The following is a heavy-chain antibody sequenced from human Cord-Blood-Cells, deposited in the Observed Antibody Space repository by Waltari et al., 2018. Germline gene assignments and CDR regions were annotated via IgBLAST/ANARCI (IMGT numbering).Heavy chain of an antibody. CDR3: ARARVRPPNYYCSGSYYNAFDI. Sequence: QVQLVQSGAEVKKTGASVMVSCKASGYTFTSYGISWVRQAPGPWIEWMGWISAYNGNTNDAQKLQGRVTMTTDTSTSTAYMELRSLRSDDTAVYYCARARVRPPNYYCSGSYYNAFDIWGQGTMVTVSS. J-gene: IGHJ3*02. CDR2: ISAYNGNT. CDR1: GYTFTSYG. V-gene: IGHV1-18*01. D-gene: IGHD3-10*01.